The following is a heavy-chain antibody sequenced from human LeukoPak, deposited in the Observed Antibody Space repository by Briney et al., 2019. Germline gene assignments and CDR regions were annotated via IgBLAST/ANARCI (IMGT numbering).Heavy chain of an antibody. V-gene: IGHV3-23*01. CDR2: ISGSGGST. J-gene: IGHJ4*02. D-gene: IGHD6-13*01. CDR1: GFTFSSYG. Sequence: GGSLRLSCAASGFTFSSYGMSWVRQAPGKGLEWVSAISGSGGSTYYADSVKGRFTISRDNSKNTLYLQMNSLRAEDTAVYYCAGSNAAAGTYFDYWGQGTLVTVSS. CDR3: AGSNAAAGTYFDY.